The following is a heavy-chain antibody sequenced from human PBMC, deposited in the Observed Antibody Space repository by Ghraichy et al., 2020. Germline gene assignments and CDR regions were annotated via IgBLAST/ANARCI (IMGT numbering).Heavy chain of an antibody. Sequence: SETLSLTCTVSGGSISSSSYYWGWIRQPPGKGLGWIGSIYYSGSTYYNPSLKSRVTISVDTSKNQFSLKLSSVTAADTAVYYCARLLRRSHGMDVWGQGTTVTVSS. CDR3: ARLLRRSHGMDV. J-gene: IGHJ6*02. V-gene: IGHV4-39*01. CDR1: GGSISSSSYY. CDR2: IYYSGST. D-gene: IGHD1-26*01.